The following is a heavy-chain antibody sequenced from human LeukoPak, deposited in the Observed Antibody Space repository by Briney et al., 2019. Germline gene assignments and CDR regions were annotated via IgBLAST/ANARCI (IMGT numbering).Heavy chain of an antibody. CDR1: GGSFSGYY. J-gene: IGHJ4*02. D-gene: IGHD6-6*01. Sequence: SETLSLTCAVYGGSFSGYYRTWIRQPPGKGLEWIGEINHSGSTNYNPSLKSRVTISVDTSKTQFSLKLSSVTAADTAVYYCARVTARSFDYWGQGTLVTVSS. V-gene: IGHV4-34*01. CDR3: ARVTARSFDY. CDR2: INHSGST.